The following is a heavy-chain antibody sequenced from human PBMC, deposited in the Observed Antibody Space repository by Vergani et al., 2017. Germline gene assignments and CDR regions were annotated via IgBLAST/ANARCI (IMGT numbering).Heavy chain of an antibody. J-gene: IGHJ4*03. CDR2: ISARSPST. D-gene: IGHD2-2*01. CDR3: ARYCSSTSCLDY. CDR1: GFTFSACP. V-gene: IGHV3-23*01. Sequence: EVQLLQSGGGVIQPGGSVRLSCAASGFTFSACPMTWVRQAPGKGLEWVSAISARSPSTYYADSVEGRFTISRDNSKNTLYLQMNSLRAEDTAVYYCARYCSSTSCLDYWGQGTQVTVSS.